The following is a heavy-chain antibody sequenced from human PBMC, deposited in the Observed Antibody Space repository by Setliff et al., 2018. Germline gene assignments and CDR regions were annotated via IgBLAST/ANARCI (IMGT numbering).Heavy chain of an antibody. J-gene: IGHJ4*02. CDR3: ARDNTMVGATDY. CDR2: IYHRGRT. D-gene: IGHD1-26*01. CDR1: GASITSGHY. Sequence: SETLSLTCGVSGASITSGHYWGWIRQPPGKGLEWIGTIYHRGRTYYNPSLRSRVTMSLDTSKNQFSLRLSSVTAADTAVYFCARDNTMVGATDYWGLGTLVTVSS. V-gene: IGHV4-38-2*02.